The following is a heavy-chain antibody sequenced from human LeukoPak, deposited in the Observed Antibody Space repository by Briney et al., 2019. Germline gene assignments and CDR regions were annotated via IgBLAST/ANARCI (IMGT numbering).Heavy chain of an antibody. Sequence: PGGSLRLSCAASGFTFSSYAMHWVRQAPGKGLEWVSVISYDGSNKYYADSVKGRFTISRDNSKNTLYLQMNSLRAEDTAVYYLARGGCCGGSCYRPYYYYGMDVWGQGTMVTVSS. D-gene: IGHD2-15*01. CDR3: ARGGCCGGSCYRPYYYYGMDV. J-gene: IGHJ6*02. V-gene: IGHV3-30*04. CDR2: ISYDGSNK. CDR1: GFTFSSYA.